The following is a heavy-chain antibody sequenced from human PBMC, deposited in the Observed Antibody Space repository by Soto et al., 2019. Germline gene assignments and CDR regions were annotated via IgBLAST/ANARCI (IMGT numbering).Heavy chain of an antibody. CDR3: VRRDDPYYFHY. J-gene: IGHJ4*02. CDR1: GFSLTTNAVA. Sequence: KESGPTLVKPTQTLTLTCTFSGFSLTTNAVAVGWVRQPPGKALEWLAIVYGSDSKFYNPSLGSRLTITKDTSQSQVVLTLTNMDPVDTATYFCVRRDDPYYFHYWGQGTLVTVSS. CDR2: VYGSDSK. D-gene: IGHD1-1*01. V-gene: IGHV2-5*01.